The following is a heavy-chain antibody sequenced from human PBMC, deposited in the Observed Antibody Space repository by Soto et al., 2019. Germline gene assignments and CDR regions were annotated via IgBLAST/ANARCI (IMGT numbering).Heavy chain of an antibody. Sequence: QVQLVQSGAEVKKPESSVKVSCKAPGGTFSTYAISWVRQAPGQGLEWMGGIIPMFGTANYAQRFQDRVAITADESTNTVYMELSSLRSEDPAVYCCASGIQLWLRRINNGYSGWGQGTLVTVSS. CDR2: IIPMFGTA. D-gene: IGHD5-18*01. V-gene: IGHV1-69*12. CDR1: GGTFSTYA. CDR3: ASGIQLWLRRINNGYSG. J-gene: IGHJ4*02.